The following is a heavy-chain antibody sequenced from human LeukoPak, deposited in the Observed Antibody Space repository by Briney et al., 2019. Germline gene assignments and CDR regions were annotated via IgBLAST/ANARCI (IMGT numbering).Heavy chain of an antibody. CDR1: GYTFTSYD. Sequence: ASVKVSCKASGYTFTSYDINWVRQATGQGLEWMGWMNPNSGNTGYAQKFQGRVTMTRNTSISTAYMELSSLRSEDTAVYYCARILGRYYYYYMDVWGKGTTVTVSS. J-gene: IGHJ6*03. CDR3: ARILGRYYYYYMDV. V-gene: IGHV1-8*01. CDR2: MNPNSGNT. D-gene: IGHD2-15*01.